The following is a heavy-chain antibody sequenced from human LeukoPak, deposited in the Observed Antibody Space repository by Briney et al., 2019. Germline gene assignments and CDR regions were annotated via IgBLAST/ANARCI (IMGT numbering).Heavy chain of an antibody. V-gene: IGHV1-2*02. CDR2: INPNSGGT. CDR3: ARSDSSSWSVYYYYMDV. Sequence: GASVKVSCKASGYTFTGYYMHWVRQAPGQGLEWMGWINPNSGGTNYAQKFQGRVTMTRDTSISTAYMELSRLRSDDTAVYYCARSDSSSWSVYYYYMDVWGKGTTVTVSS. J-gene: IGHJ6*03. D-gene: IGHD6-13*01. CDR1: GYTFTGYY.